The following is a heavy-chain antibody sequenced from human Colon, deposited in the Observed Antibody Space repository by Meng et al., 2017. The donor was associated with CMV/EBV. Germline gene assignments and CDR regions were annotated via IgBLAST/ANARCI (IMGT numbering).Heavy chain of an antibody. J-gene: IGHJ4*02. V-gene: IGHV4-61*01. CDR1: GGSVSSGSYY. CDR2: IYYSGST. CDR3: ARLGSMRIDY. D-gene: IGHD2/OR15-2a*01. Sequence: SETLSLTCTVSGGSVSSGSYYWSWIRQPPGKGLEWIGYIYYSGSTNYNPSLNSRVTISVDTSKNQFSLKLSSVTAADTAVYYCARLGSMRIDYWGQGTLVTVSS.